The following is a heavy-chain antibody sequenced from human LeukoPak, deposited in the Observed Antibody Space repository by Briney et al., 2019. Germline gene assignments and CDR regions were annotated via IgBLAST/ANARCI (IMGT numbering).Heavy chain of an antibody. Sequence: SVKVSCKASGGTFSSYAISWVRQAAGPGLEWMGGIIPIFGTANYAQKFQGRVTITTDESTSTAYMELSSLRSEDTAVYYCARTISVVITTSAFDIWGQGTMVTVSS. CDR2: IIPIFGTA. J-gene: IGHJ3*02. CDR1: GGTFSSYA. CDR3: ARTISVVITTSAFDI. V-gene: IGHV1-69*05. D-gene: IGHD3-22*01.